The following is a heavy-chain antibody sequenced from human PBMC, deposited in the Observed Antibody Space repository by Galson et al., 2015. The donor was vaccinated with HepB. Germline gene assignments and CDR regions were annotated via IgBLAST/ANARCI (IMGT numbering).Heavy chain of an antibody. V-gene: IGHV3-23*01. CDR3: AKDTCGGAIVWICAH. J-gene: IGHJ1*01. Sequence: SLRLSCAGSGFTFSSYAMNWVRQAPGKGLEWVSSISTNGATTNYADSVKGRFTISRDNSKSTLYLEMNSLRDVDTAVYYCAKDTCGGAIVWICAHWDQGTLLTVSS. CDR1: GFTFSSYA. D-gene: IGHD2-2*03. CDR2: ISTNGATT.